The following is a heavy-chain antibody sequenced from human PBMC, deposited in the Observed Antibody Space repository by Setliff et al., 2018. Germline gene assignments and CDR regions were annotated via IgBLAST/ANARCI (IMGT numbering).Heavy chain of an antibody. J-gene: IGHJ6*03. CDR2: IFHSGST. Sequence: PSQTLSLTCGVSGSSITSSNWWSWVRQAPGKGLEWVGQIFHSGSTHFNPSLKSRLTMSVDQSKNQFSLGLRSVTAADTAVYYCARASSGWYSAYYYYMDVWGKGTTVTVSS. D-gene: IGHD6-19*01. CDR1: GSSITSSNW. V-gene: IGHV4-4*02. CDR3: ARASSGWYSAYYYYMDV.